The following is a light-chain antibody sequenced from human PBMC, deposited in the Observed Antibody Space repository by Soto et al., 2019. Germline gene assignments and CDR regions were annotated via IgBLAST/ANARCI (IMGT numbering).Light chain of an antibody. CDR1: QSISSY. CDR2: AAS. V-gene: IGKV1-39*01. CDR3: KQSYSTSWT. J-gene: IGKJ1*01. Sequence: DIQMTQSPSSLSASVGDRVTITCRASQSISSYLNWYQQKPGKAPKLLIYAASSLQSGVPSRFSGSGSGTDFTLTIRSLQPEDFATYYCKQSYSTSWTFGQGTKVDI.